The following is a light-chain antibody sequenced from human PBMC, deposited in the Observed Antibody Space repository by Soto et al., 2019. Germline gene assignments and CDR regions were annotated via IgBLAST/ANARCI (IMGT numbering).Light chain of an antibody. V-gene: IGLV1-47*01. CDR1: SSDIGRNY. J-gene: IGLJ3*02. Sequence: QSVLTQPPSASGTPGQRVTISCSGGSSDIGRNYVYWYQQLPGTAPKLLIYRNDERPSGVPDRFSGSKSGTSASLVLSGLRSEDEADYYCAAWDDDLSRWVFGGGTQLTVL. CDR2: RND. CDR3: AAWDDDLSRWV.